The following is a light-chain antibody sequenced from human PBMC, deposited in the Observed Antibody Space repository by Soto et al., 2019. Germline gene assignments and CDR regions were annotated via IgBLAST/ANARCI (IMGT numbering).Light chain of an antibody. CDR3: SSYTNINTRACV. V-gene: IGLV2-14*01. Sequence: QSALTQPASVSGSPGKSSTISRPATSGDLGSYNRVSWYQQHPGKAPKLIIYEVTDRPSGVSNRCSGSKSGNTACLTISGLEAEDEAEYYCSSYTNINTRACVFGTGTKVTVL. J-gene: IGLJ1*01. CDR1: SGDLGSYNR. CDR2: EVT.